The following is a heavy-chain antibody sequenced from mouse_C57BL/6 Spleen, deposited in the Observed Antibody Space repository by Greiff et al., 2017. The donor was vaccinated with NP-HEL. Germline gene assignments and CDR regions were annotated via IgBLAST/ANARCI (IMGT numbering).Heavy chain of an antibody. V-gene: IGHV1-9*01. D-gene: IGHD1-1*01. CDR3: AREPLSTTVVDYLDY. Sequence: VQLQESGAELMKPGASVKLSCKATGYTFTGYWIDWVKQRPGHGLEWIGEILPGSGSTNYNEKFKGKATFTADTSSNTAYLQLSSLTTEDSAIYYGAREPLSTTVVDYLDYWGQGTTLTVSS. CDR1: GYTFTGYW. J-gene: IGHJ2*01. CDR2: ILPGSGST.